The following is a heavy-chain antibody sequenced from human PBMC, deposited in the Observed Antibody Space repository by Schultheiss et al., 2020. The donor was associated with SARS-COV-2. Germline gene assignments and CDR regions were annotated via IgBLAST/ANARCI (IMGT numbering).Heavy chain of an antibody. D-gene: IGHD5-18*01. CDR1: GGSISSYY. V-gene: IGHV4-59*01. CDR3: AREDTAMVS. CDR2: IHYTGTT. J-gene: IGHJ4*02. Sequence: SETLSLTCTVSGGSISSYYWSWIRQPPGEGLEWIGNIHYTGTTYYSPSLKSRLTISVDTSKNQFSLKLSSVTAADTAVYYCAREDTAMVSWGQGTLVTVSS.